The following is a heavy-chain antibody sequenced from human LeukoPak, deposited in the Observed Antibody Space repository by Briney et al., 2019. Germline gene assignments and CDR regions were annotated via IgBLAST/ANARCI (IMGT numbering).Heavy chain of an antibody. Sequence: ASVKVSCKTSGYTCTGYYLHWVRQAPGQRPEWMGRIDPDSGGTHYGQKFQGRVTVTRDTSITTVYMELSGLTSDDTAVYYCARVPGPYTTSRFDFWGQGTLVTVSS. J-gene: IGHJ4*02. CDR2: IDPDSGGT. V-gene: IGHV1-2*02. D-gene: IGHD2-2*02. CDR1: GYTCTGYY. CDR3: ARVPGPYTTSRFDF.